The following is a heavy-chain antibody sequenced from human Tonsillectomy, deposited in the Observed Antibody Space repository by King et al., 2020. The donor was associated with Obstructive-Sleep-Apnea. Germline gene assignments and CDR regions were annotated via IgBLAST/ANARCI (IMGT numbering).Heavy chain of an antibody. J-gene: IGHJ4*02. Sequence: VQLVESGGGVVQPGRSLRLSCAASGFIFSSYAMHWVRQAPGKGLECVAAISYDGSNKDYADSVKGRLTISRDNSKNTLYLQMNSLRAEDTAVYYCATGSDGYNLGFPKFDYWGQGTLVIVSS. D-gene: IGHD5-24*01. V-gene: IGHV3-30*04. CDR1: GFIFSSYA. CDR2: ISYDGSNK. CDR3: ATGSDGYNLGFPKFDY.